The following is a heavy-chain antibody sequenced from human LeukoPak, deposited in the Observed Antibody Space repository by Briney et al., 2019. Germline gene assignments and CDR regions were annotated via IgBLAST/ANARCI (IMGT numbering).Heavy chain of an antibody. Sequence: SETLSLTCAVYGGSFSGYYWSWIRQPPGKGLEWIGEINHSGSTNYNPSLKSRVTISVDTSKNQFSLKLSSVTAADTAVYYCARDSDDDYGGSLFFDYWGQGTLVTVSS. D-gene: IGHD4-23*01. J-gene: IGHJ4*02. V-gene: IGHV4-34*01. CDR1: GGSFSGYY. CDR3: ARDSDDDYGGSLFFDY. CDR2: INHSGST.